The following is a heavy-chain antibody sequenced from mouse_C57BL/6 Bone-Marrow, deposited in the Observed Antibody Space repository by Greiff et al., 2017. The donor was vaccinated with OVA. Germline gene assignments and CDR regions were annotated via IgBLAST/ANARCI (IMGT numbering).Heavy chain of an antibody. V-gene: IGHV3-6*01. CDR1: GYSITSGYY. CDR3: AREGYYGSSEYYFDY. CDR2: ISYDGSN. Sequence: EVQLVESGPGLVKPSQSLSLTCSVTGYSITSGYYWNWIRQFPGNKLEWMGYISYDGSNNYNPSLKNRISITRDTSKNQFFLKLNSVTTEDTATYYCAREGYYGSSEYYFDYWGQGTTLTVSS. J-gene: IGHJ2*01. D-gene: IGHD1-1*01.